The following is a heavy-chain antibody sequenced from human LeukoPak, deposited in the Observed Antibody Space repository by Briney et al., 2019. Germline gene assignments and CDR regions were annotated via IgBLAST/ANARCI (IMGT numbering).Heavy chain of an antibody. V-gene: IGHV4-30-2*01. CDR2: IYHSGST. D-gene: IGHD2-2*02. CDR1: GGSISSGGYY. J-gene: IGHJ3*02. Sequence: PSETLSLTCTVSGGSISSGGYYWSWIRQPPGKGLEWIGYIYHSGSTYYNPSLKSRVTISVDRSKNQFSLKLSSVTAADTAVYYCARDSIVVVPAAIGDAFDIWGQGTMVTVSS. CDR3: ARDSIVVVPAAIGDAFDI.